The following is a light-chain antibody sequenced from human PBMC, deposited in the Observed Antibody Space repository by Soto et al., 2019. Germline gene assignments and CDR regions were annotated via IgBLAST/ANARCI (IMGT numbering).Light chain of an antibody. V-gene: IGKV3-15*01. Sequence: EIVMTQSPATLSVSPGESATLSCRASQSVSNNLGWYQQKPGQAPRLLIYGASTRATDIPDRFSGSGSGTEFTLTISSLQSEDFAVYYCQQYNNWLSFGGGTKVEIK. CDR3: QQYNNWLS. CDR2: GAS. J-gene: IGKJ4*01. CDR1: QSVSNN.